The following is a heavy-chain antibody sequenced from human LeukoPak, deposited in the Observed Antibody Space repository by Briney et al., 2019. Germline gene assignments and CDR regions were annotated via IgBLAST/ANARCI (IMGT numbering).Heavy chain of an antibody. D-gene: IGHD6-19*01. J-gene: IGHJ4*02. CDR2: IIPIFGTA. CDR1: GGTFSSYA. V-gene: IGHV1-69*13. CDR3: ARRASSGWGNPLDY. Sequence: SVKVSCKASGGTFSSYAISWVRQAPGQGLEWMGGIIPIFGTANYAQKFQGRVTITADESASTAYMELSSLRSEDTAVYYCARRASSGWGNPLDYWGQGTLVTVSS.